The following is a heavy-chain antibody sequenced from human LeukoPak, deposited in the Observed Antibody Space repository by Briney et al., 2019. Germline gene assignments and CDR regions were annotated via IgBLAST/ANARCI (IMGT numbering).Heavy chain of an antibody. CDR3: ARHGGRAVLGGQDDY. Sequence: SQTLSLTCTVSGGSISSYYWSWIRQPPGKGLEWIGYIYYSGSTNYNPSLKSRVTISVDTSKNQFSLKLSSVTAADTAVYYCARHGGRAVLGGQDDYWGQGTLVTVSS. D-gene: IGHD6-19*01. J-gene: IGHJ4*02. CDR1: GGSISSYY. V-gene: IGHV4-59*08. CDR2: IYYSGST.